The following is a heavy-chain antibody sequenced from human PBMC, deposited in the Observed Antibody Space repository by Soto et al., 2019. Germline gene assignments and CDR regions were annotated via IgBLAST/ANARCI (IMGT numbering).Heavy chain of an antibody. V-gene: IGHV3-23*01. Sequence: PGGSLRLSCAASGFTFSSYAMSWVRQAPGKGLEWVSAISGSGGSTYYADSVKGRFTISRDNSKNTLYLQMNSLRAEDTAVYYCAKDPWVLLWFGELWKVTHPFDYWGQGTLVTVSS. CDR3: AKDPWVLLWFGELWKVTHPFDY. CDR1: GFTFSSYA. D-gene: IGHD3-10*01. CDR2: ISGSGGST. J-gene: IGHJ4*02.